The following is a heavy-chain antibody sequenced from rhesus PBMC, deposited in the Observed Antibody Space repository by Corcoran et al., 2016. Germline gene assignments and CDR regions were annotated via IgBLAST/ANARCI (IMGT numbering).Heavy chain of an antibody. J-gene: IGHJ4*01. D-gene: IGHD6-25*01. CDR1: GFTFSSYD. V-gene: IGHV3S5*01. CDR2: INSYGGNT. CDR3: AILGIAAAGDFDY. Sequence: EVQLVETGGGLVQPGGSLKLSCAASGFTFSSYDMIWVRQAPGKGLVWVSAINSYGGNTDYADSVKGRFTISRDNSKNTLSLQMNRLRTEDTAVYYCAILGIAAAGDFDYWGQGVLVTVSS.